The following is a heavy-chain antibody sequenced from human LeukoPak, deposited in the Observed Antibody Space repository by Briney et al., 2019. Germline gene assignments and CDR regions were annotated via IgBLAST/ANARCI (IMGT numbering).Heavy chain of an antibody. V-gene: IGHV3-7*01. CDR2: IKQDGSEK. CDR3: ARYQGGGWDV. J-gene: IGHJ6*02. CDR1: GFTFSTYW. D-gene: IGHD6-25*01. Sequence: GGSLRLSCAPSGFTFSTYWMSWVRQAPGKGLEWVANIKQDGSEKYYVDSVKGRFIISRDNAKNSLYLQMNSLRAEDTAVYYCARYQGGGWDVWGQGTTVTVSS.